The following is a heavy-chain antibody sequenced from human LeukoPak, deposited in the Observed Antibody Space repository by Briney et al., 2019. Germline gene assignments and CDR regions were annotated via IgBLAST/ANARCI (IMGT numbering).Heavy chain of an antibody. D-gene: IGHD3-22*01. CDR3: ARSTMIGLYYYYGMDV. CDR2: INPNSGGT. Sequence: ASVTVSCKASGYTFTRYYMHWVRQAPGQGREWMGWINPNSGGTNYAQKFQGRVTMTRDTSISTAYMELSRLRSDDTAVYYCARSTMIGLYYYYGMDVWGQGTTVTVSS. J-gene: IGHJ6*02. V-gene: IGHV1-2*02. CDR1: GYTFTRYY.